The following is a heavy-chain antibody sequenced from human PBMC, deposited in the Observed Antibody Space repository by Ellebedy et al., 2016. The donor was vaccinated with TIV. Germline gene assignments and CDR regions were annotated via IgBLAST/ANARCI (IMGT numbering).Heavy chain of an antibody. V-gene: IGHV1-69*04. J-gene: IGHJ3*02. D-gene: IGHD3-22*01. CDR1: GGTFSSYA. CDR2: IIPILGIA. Sequence: SVKVSCXASGGTFSSYAISWVRQAPGQGLEWMGRIIPILGIANYAQKFQGRVTITADKSTSTAYMELSSLRSEDTAVYYCARRYYDSSGYYHDAFDIWGQGTMVTVSS. CDR3: ARRYYDSSGYYHDAFDI.